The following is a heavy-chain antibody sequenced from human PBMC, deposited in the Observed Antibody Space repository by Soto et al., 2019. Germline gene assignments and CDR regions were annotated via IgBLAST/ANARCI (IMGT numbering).Heavy chain of an antibody. Sequence: GGSLRLSCTASGFTFGDYTMSWFLQAPGKGLEWVGFIRSKAYGGTTEYAASVKGRFTISRDDSKSIAYLQMNSLKTEDTAVYYCTRDQKYYDFWSGYYTGNYYYGMDVWGQGTTVTVSS. D-gene: IGHD3-3*01. CDR1: GFTFGDYT. J-gene: IGHJ6*02. CDR3: TRDQKYYDFWSGYYTGNYYYGMDV. V-gene: IGHV3-49*03. CDR2: IRSKAYGGTT.